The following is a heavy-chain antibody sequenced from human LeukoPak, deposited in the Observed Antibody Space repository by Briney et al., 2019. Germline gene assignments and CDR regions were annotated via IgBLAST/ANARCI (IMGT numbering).Heavy chain of an antibody. CDR2: ISNSDGNT. V-gene: IGHV3-23*01. CDR3: ARAPGYRSFLDY. CDR1: GFTFSSYA. D-gene: IGHD6-13*01. J-gene: IGHJ4*02. Sequence: PGGSLRLSCAASGFTFSSYAMSWVRQAPGKGLEWVSTISNSDGNTYYADSVKGRFTISRDNSKNTLYLQMNSLTAEDTAIYYCARAPGYRSFLDYWGQGTLVIVSS.